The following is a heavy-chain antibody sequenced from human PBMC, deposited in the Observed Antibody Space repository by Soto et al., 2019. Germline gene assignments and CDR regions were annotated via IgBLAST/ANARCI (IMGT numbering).Heavy chain of an antibody. D-gene: IGHD6-19*01. J-gene: IGHJ4*02. Sequence: SETLSLTCAVYGGSFSGYYWSWIRQPPGKGLEWIGEINHSGSTNYNPSLKSRVTISVDTSKNQFSLKLSSVTAADTAVYYCARDLSVPSSGWYYWGQGTLVTVSS. V-gene: IGHV4-34*01. CDR3: ARDLSVPSSGWYY. CDR1: GGSFSGYY. CDR2: INHSGST.